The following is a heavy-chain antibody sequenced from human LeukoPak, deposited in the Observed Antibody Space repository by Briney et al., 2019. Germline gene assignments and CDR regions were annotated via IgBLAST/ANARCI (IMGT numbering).Heavy chain of an antibody. CDR2: ISYDGSNK. Sequence: GGSLRLSCAASGFTFSSYAMHWVRQAPGKGLEWVAVISYDGSNKYYADSVKGRFTISRDNSKNTLYLQMNSLRAEDTAVYYRAKDGGYCSSTSCPFIRDYYYGMDVWGQGTTVTVSS. CDR1: GFTFSSYA. CDR3: AKDGGYCSSTSCPFIRDYYYGMDV. J-gene: IGHJ6*02. V-gene: IGHV3-30*07. D-gene: IGHD2-2*01.